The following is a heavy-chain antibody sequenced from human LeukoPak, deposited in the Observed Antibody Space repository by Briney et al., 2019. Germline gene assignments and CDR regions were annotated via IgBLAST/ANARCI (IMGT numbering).Heavy chain of an antibody. Sequence: GGSLRLSCAASGFTFSGSAMHWVSQASGKGLEWVGRIRNKPNNYATAYAASVKGRFTISRDDSKNTAYLQMNSLKTEDTAVYYCSKSNSSGWDWGQGTLVTVSS. D-gene: IGHD6-25*01. CDR1: GFTFSGSA. CDR2: IRNKPNNYAT. J-gene: IGHJ4*02. V-gene: IGHV3-73*01. CDR3: SKSNSSGWD.